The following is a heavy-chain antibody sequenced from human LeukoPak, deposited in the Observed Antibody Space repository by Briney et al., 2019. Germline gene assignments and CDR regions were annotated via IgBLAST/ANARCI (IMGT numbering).Heavy chain of an antibody. CDR3: ARLSGYFPHYYYYYGMDV. Sequence: SETLSLTCAVHGGSFSGYYWSWIRQPPGKGLEWIGEINHSGSTNYNPSLKSRVTISVDTSKNQFSLKLSSVTAADTAVYYCARLSGYFPHYYYYYGMDVWGQGTTVTVSS. CDR1: GGSFSGYY. CDR2: INHSGST. V-gene: IGHV4-34*01. D-gene: IGHD3-3*01. J-gene: IGHJ6*02.